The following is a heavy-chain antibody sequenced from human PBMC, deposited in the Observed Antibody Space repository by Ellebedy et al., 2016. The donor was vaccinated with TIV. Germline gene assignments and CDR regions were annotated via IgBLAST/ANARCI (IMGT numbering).Heavy chain of an antibody. CDR1: GDSIRSFY. V-gene: IGHV4-59*01. D-gene: IGHD3-16*01. CDR2: IHYNGNT. J-gene: IGHJ4*02. Sequence: MPSETLSLTCNDSGDSIRSFYWSWVRQSPGKGLEWIAFIHYNGNTNYNPSLKSRVTISVDTSKNQFSLKLNSVTAADTAMYYCASGGASSKYFDHWGQGTLVTVSS. CDR3: ASGGASSKYFDH.